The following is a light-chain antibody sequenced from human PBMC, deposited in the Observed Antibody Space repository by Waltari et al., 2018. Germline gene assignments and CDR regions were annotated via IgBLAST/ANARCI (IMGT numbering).Light chain of an antibody. CDR3: QQGNSFPYT. J-gene: IGKJ2*01. CDR2: AAS. V-gene: IGKV1-12*01. CDR1: QDIGSW. Sequence: DIQMTQSPSSLSASVGDRVTITCRASQDIGSWLAWYQQKPGKAPKLLICAASRLESGVPPRFSGSGSGTDFILAISSLQPEDCGTFYCQQGNSFPYTFGQGTKLEI.